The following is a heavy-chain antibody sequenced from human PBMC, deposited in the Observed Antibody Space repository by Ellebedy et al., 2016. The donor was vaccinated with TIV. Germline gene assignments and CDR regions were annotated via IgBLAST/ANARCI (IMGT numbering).Heavy chain of an antibody. D-gene: IGHD3-10*01. V-gene: IGHV4-34*01. CDR1: GGSFSGYY. CDR3: ARGRSISMVRGGWFDP. J-gene: IGHJ5*01. Sequence: MPSETLSLTCAVYGGSFSGYYWTWIRQPPGKGLEWIGEINHSGSTNYNPSLKSRVTISVDTSKHQFSLKRSSVTAADTAVYYCARGRSISMVRGGWFDPWGQGTTVTVSS. CDR2: INHSGST.